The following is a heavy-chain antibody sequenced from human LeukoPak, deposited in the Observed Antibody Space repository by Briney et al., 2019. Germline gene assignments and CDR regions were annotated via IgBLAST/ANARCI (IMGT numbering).Heavy chain of an antibody. CDR2: IKLDGSEK. Sequence: PGGSLRLSCVAAGFTFGKYWMSWVRQAAGKGLGWVANIKLDGSEKNYVDSVKGRFTISRDTTRNSLYLQMNRLRAEDTAVFYCARDQYDTWSRRGNFDSWGRGTLVIVSS. CDR3: ARDQYDTWSRRGNFDS. J-gene: IGHJ4*02. CDR1: GFTFGKYW. V-gene: IGHV3-7*03. D-gene: IGHD3-3*01.